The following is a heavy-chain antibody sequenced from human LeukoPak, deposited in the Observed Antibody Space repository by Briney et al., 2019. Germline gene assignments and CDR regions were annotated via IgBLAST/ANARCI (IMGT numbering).Heavy chain of an antibody. CDR1: GYTFTNYG. Sequence: ASVKVSCKASGYTFTNYGISWVRQAPGQGLEWMGWISTYNGNAHYAQKLQGRVTMTTDTSTSTAYMELRSLSSDDTAVYYCARDLGGASRFDPWGQGTLVAVSS. CDR2: ISTYNGNA. J-gene: IGHJ5*02. D-gene: IGHD2-2*01. CDR3: ARDLGGASRFDP. V-gene: IGHV1-18*01.